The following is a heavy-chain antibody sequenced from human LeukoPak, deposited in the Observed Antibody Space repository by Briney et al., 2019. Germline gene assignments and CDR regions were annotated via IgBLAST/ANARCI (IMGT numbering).Heavy chain of an antibody. J-gene: IGHJ3*02. V-gene: IGHV3-74*01. Sequence: GGSLRLSCAASGFTFSNYWMHWGRQAPGKGLVWVSLINGDGTTTSSADSVKGRFTISRDNAKNTLSLQMNSLRAEDTAVYYCARDISDAFDIWGQGTMVTVSS. CDR3: ARDISDAFDI. CDR1: GFTFSNYW. CDR2: INGDGTTT. D-gene: IGHD3-9*01.